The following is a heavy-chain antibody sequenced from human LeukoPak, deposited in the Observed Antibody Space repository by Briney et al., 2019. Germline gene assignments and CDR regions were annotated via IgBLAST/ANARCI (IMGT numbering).Heavy chain of an antibody. CDR2: ISGSGGST. Sequence: GGSLRLSCAASGLTVSDNFMDWVRQAPGKGLEWVSAISGSGGSTYYADSVKGRFTISRDNSKNTLYLQMNSLRAEDTAVYYCAKIKGAAAGTFFDYWGQGTLVTVSS. CDR1: GLTVSDNF. J-gene: IGHJ4*02. CDR3: AKIKGAAAGTFFDY. V-gene: IGHV3-23*01. D-gene: IGHD6-13*01.